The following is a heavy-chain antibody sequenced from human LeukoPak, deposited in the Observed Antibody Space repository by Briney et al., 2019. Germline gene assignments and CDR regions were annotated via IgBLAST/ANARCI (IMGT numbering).Heavy chain of an antibody. J-gene: IGHJ4*02. CDR3: AKLWGYFDY. D-gene: IGHD3-16*01. Sequence: GGSLRLSCAASGFTSTRHWMHWVRQAPGKGLEWVSAISGSGGSTYYADSVKGRFTISRDNSKNTLYLQMNSLRAEDTAVYYCAKLWGYFDYWGQGTLVTVSS. CDR1: GFTSTRHW. V-gene: IGHV3-23*01. CDR2: ISGSGGST.